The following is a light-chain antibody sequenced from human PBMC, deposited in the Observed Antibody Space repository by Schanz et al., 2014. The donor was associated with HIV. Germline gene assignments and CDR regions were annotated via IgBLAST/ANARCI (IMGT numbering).Light chain of an antibody. CDR2: AAS. V-gene: IGKV3-15*01. Sequence: EIVMTQSPATLSVSPGERATLSCRASESVSTNLAWYQQRPGQTPRLVIYAASTRATGIPARFSGRGSGTDFTLTISRLEPEDVATYYCQKYSTVPPTFGQGTKVEIK. CDR1: ESVSTN. CDR3: QKYSTVPPT. J-gene: IGKJ1*01.